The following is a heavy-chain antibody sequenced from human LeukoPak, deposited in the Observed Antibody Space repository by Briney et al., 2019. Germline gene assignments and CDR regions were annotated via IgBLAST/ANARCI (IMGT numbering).Heavy chain of an antibody. CDR2: INHSGST. CDR1: GGYFSGYY. D-gene: IGHD6-13*01. Sequence: SETLSLTCAVYGGYFSGYYWSWIRQPPGKGLEWIGEINHSGSTNYNPSLKSRVTISVDTSKNQFSLKLSSVTAADTAVYYCARGIAAAGTDYWGQGTLVTVSS. CDR3: ARGIAAAGTDY. J-gene: IGHJ4*02. V-gene: IGHV4-34*01.